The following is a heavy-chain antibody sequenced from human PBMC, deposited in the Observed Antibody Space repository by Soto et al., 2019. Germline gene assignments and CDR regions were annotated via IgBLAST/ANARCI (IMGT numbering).Heavy chain of an antibody. CDR3: ASNGYCSSTSCGYYYYGMDV. Sequence: ASVKVSCKASGYTFTSYGISWVRQAPGQGLERMGWISAYNGNTNYAQKLQGRVTMTTDTSTSTAYMELRSLRSDDTAVYYCASNGYCSSTSCGYYYYGMDVWGQGTTVTVSS. D-gene: IGHD2-2*03. CDR2: ISAYNGNT. J-gene: IGHJ6*02. CDR1: GYTFTSYG. V-gene: IGHV1-18*01.